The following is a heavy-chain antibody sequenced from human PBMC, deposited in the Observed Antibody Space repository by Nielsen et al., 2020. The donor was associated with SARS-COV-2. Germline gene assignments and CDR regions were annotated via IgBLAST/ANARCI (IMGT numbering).Heavy chain of an antibody. D-gene: IGHD2-2*01. J-gene: IGHJ6*02. V-gene: IGHV5-51*01. Sequence: GGSLRLSCEVSGSNFVTHWIAWVRQMPGKGLEWMGIIFPADSDTRYNPSFQGQVTISAANSITTAYLQWSRLKASDTATYYCARLGCSSSDCYGLFHHYYGMDVWGQGTTVTVSS. CDR1: GSNFVTHW. CDR3: ARLGCSSSDCYGLFHHYYGMDV. CDR2: IFPADSDT.